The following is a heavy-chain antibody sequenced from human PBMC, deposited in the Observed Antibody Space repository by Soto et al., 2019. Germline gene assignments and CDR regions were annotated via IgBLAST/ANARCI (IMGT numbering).Heavy chain of an antibody. Sequence: QVQLQQWGAGLLKPSETLSLTCAVYGGSFSGYYWSWIRQPPGKGLEWIGEINHSGSTNYNPSLKSRVTISVDTSKNQFSLKLSSVTAADTAVYYCARGLTTVVKGRWFDPWGQGTLVTVSS. CDR1: GGSFSGYY. CDR3: ARGLTTVVKGRWFDP. D-gene: IGHD4-17*01. CDR2: INHSGST. V-gene: IGHV4-34*01. J-gene: IGHJ5*02.